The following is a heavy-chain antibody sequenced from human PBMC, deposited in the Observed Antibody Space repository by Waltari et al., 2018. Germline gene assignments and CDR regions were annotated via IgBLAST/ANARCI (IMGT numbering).Heavy chain of an antibody. CDR2: INHSGST. Sequence: QVQLQQWGAGLLKPSETLSLTCAVYGGSFSGYYWSWIRQPPGKGLEWIGEINHSGSTHYNPSLKSRVTISVDTSKNQFSLKLSSVTAADTAVYYCASRGYSSSFPFDYWGQGTLVTVSS. J-gene: IGHJ4*02. V-gene: IGHV4-34*01. CDR3: ASRGYSSSFPFDY. D-gene: IGHD6-13*01. CDR1: GGSFSGYY.